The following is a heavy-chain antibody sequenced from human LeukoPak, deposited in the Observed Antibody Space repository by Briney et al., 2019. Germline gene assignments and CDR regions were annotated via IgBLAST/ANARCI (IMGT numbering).Heavy chain of an antibody. J-gene: IGHJ4*02. V-gene: IGHV4-31*03. CDR2: IYYSGST. CDR1: GGSISSGGYY. D-gene: IGHD5-24*01. Sequence: SQTLSLTCTVSGGSISSGGYYWSWIRQHPGKGLEWIGYIYYSGSTYYNPSLKSRVTISVDTSKNQFSLKLSSVTAADTAVYYCARGQDGYNPMIFDYWGQGTPVAVSS. CDR3: ARGQDGYNPMIFDY.